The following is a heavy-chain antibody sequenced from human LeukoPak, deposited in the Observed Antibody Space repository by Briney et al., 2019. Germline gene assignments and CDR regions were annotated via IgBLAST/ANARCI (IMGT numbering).Heavy chain of an antibody. CDR2: INTDGRTT. D-gene: IGHD2-15*01. CDR1: GFTFSSYW. CDR3: ARDVSGGSAALDY. Sequence: GGSLRLSCAASGFTFSSYWMNWVRQAPGKGLVWVSHINTDGRTTTYADSVKGRFTVSRDNAKNSLYLQMNSLRAEDTAVYYCARDVSGGSAALDYWGQGTLVTVSS. V-gene: IGHV3-74*01. J-gene: IGHJ4*02.